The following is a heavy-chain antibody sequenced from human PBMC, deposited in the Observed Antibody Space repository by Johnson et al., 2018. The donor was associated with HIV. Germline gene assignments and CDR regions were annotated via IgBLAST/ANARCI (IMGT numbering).Heavy chain of an antibody. CDR2: IKSKTDGGTT. CDR1: GFTFSNAW. Sequence: VQLVESGAGLVKPAGSLTLSCAASGFTFSNAWMSWVRQAPGKGLEWVGRIKSKTDGGTTDYAAPVKGRFTITRNDSKTTLYLQMNSLKAEDTALYYCTTRLNSGTYWGNYDFDVWGQGTMVTVSS. J-gene: IGHJ3*01. D-gene: IGHD1-26*01. V-gene: IGHV3-15*01. CDR3: TTRLNSGTYWGNYDFDV.